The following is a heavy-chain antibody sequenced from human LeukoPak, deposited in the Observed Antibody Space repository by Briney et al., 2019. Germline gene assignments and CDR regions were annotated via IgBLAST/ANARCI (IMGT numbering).Heavy chain of an antibody. D-gene: IGHD2-2*01. CDR1: GFTFISYS. CDR2: ISNNSSTI. J-gene: IGHJ2*01. CDR3: ARGYCSSTSWYWYFDL. V-gene: IGHV3-48*04. Sequence: GASLRLSCAASGFTFISYSINCVRQAPAKELQWVSYISNNSSTIYYADSVKGRFTISRDNAKNSLYLQMNSLRAEVTAVYYCARGYCSSTSWYWYFDLWGRGTLVTVSS.